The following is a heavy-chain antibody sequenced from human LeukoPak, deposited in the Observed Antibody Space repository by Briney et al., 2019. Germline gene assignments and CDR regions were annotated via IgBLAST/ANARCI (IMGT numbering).Heavy chain of an antibody. CDR3: TKRPQESAFDI. J-gene: IGHJ3*02. CDR1: GFTFSTYG. V-gene: IGHV3-30*18. Sequence: PGGSLRLSCAASGFTFSTYGMHWVRQAPGKGLEWVAVISYDGSNEYYADSVKGRFTVSRDNSKNTLHLQMNSLRPEDMAVYYCTKRPQESAFDIWGQGTMVTVSS. CDR2: ISYDGSNE.